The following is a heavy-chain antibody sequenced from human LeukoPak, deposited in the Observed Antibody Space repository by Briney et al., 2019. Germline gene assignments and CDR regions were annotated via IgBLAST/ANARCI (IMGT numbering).Heavy chain of an antibody. J-gene: IGHJ6*03. V-gene: IGHV3-7*01. CDR2: IKPHGSEK. CDR1: GFSFSTYW. Sequence: GGSLRLSCAASGFSFSTYWMSWVRQAPWRGLEWVANIKPHGSEKYYVDSVKGRFTISRDNAKNSLYLQMNSLRAEDTAMYYCARDNYYYYMDVWGKGTTVTISS. CDR3: ARDNYYYYMDV.